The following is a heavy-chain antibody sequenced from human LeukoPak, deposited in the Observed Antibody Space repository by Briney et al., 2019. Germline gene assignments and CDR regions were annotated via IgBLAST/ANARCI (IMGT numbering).Heavy chain of an antibody. V-gene: IGHV4-34*01. CDR1: GGSFNGYY. J-gene: IGHJ4*02. CDR3: ARVTVGVRGLHFDL. CDR2: INHSGST. D-gene: IGHD3-10*01. Sequence: SETLSLTCAVYGGSFNGYYWSWIRQPPGKGLEWIGEINHSGSTNYSPSLKSRVTLSVDTSKNQFSLKLSSVTAADTAVYYCARVTVGVRGLHFDLWGQGTLVTVSS.